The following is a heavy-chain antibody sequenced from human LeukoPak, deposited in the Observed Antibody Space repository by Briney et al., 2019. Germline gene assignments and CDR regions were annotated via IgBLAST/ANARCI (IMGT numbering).Heavy chain of an antibody. J-gene: IGHJ5*01. CDR1: GFAFSNFA. CDR3: AREKFDS. CDR2: VSYEGTIK. Sequence: PGGSLRLSCAASGFAFSNFAMHWVRQAPGKGLEWVAVVSYEGTIKYYSDSAKGRFTIPRYNSNSLVSLQMNNLTTEDTAVYYCAREKFDSWGQGTLVIVSP. V-gene: IGHV3-30*14.